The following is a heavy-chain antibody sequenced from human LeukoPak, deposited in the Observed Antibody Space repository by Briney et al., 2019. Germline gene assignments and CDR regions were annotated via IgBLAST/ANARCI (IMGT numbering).Heavy chain of an antibody. Sequence: GASVKVSCKASGYTFTSYDINWVRQATGQGLAWMGWMNPNRGNTGYAQKFQGRVTMTRNTSISTAYMELSSLRSEDTAVYYCARGLTLRRDSSGYYHFDYWGQGTLVTVSS. CDR2: MNPNRGNT. D-gene: IGHD3-22*01. V-gene: IGHV1-8*01. CDR1: GYTFTSYD. J-gene: IGHJ4*02. CDR3: ARGLTLRRDSSGYYHFDY.